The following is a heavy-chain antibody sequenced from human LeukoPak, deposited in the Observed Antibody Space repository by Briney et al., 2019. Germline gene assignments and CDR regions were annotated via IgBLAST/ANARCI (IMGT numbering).Heavy chain of an antibody. D-gene: IGHD2-15*01. V-gene: IGHV3-48*03. CDR3: ARAEVVVAAKDY. CDR2: ISSSGSTI. J-gene: IGHJ4*02. CDR1: GFTFSSYE. Sequence: GGSLRLSCAASGFTFSSYEMNWVRQAPGKGLEWVSYISSSGSTIYYADSVKGRFTISRDNAKNSLYLQMNSLRAEDTAVYYCARAEVVVAAKDYWGQGTLVTVSS.